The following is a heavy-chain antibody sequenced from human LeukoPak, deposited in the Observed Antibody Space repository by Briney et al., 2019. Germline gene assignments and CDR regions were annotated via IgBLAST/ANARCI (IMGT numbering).Heavy chain of an antibody. CDR2: ISSSSSYI. Sequence: KPGGSLRLSCAASGFTFSSYSMNWVRQAPGKGLEWVSSISSSSSYIYYADSVKGRFTISRDNAKNSLYLQMNSLRAEDTAVYYCARDMTVRGYSYGYDPVRVPQLIDYWGQGTLVTVSS. CDR1: GFTFSSYS. J-gene: IGHJ4*02. CDR3: ARDMTVRGYSYGYDPVRVPQLIDY. D-gene: IGHD5-18*01. V-gene: IGHV3-21*01.